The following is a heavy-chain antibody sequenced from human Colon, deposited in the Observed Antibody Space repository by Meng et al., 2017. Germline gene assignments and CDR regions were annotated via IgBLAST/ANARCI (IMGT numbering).Heavy chain of an antibody. CDR2: MHYSESS. Sequence: QVPLQHWGPARLKPSDTLSLTCTVSGDSISKYYWSWIRQPPGKGLEWIAYMHYSESSNYNPSLRSRVTTSVDMSNNQFSLRLSSVTAADTAVYYCARGSTGQYDPWGQGTLVTVSS. V-gene: IGHV4-59*08. CDR1: GDSISKYY. J-gene: IGHJ5*02. D-gene: IGHD3-10*01. CDR3: ARGSTGQYDP.